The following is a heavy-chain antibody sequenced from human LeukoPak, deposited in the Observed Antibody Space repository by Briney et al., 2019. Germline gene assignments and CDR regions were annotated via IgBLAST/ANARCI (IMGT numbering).Heavy chain of an antibody. CDR3: ARERDYYYYYYTDV. Sequence: SETLSLTCAVYGGSFSGYYWSWIRQPPGKGLEWIGEINHSGSTNYNPSLKSRVTISVDTSKNQFSLKLSSVTAADTAVYYCARERDYYYYYYTDVWGKGTTVTISS. J-gene: IGHJ6*03. CDR1: GGSFSGYY. V-gene: IGHV4-34*01. CDR2: INHSGST.